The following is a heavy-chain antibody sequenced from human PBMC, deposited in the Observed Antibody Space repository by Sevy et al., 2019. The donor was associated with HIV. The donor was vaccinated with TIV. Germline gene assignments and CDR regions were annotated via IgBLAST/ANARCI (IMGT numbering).Heavy chain of an antibody. CDR2: IGTAGDT. CDR1: GFTFSSYD. J-gene: IGHJ6*02. Sequence: GGSLRLSCAASGFTFSSYDMHWVRQATGKGLEWVSAIGTAGDTYYPGSVKGGFTISRENAKNSLYLQMNSLRAGDTAVYYCARGIPGKYQLLVGMDVWGQGTTVTVSS. V-gene: IGHV3-13*01. D-gene: IGHD2-2*01. CDR3: ARGIPGKYQLLVGMDV.